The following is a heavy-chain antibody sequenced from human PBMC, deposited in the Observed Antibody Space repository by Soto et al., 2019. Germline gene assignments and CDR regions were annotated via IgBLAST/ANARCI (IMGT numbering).Heavy chain of an antibody. CDR3: ARSLCSSGWYCDY. J-gene: IGHJ4*02. V-gene: IGHV1-69*13. Sequence: SVKVSCKASGGTFGSYAISWVRQAPGQGLEWMGGIIPIFGTANYAQKFQGRVTITADESTSTAYMELSSLRSEDTAVYYCARSLCSSGWYCDYWGQGTLVTVSS. CDR1: GGTFGSYA. CDR2: IIPIFGTA. D-gene: IGHD6-19*01.